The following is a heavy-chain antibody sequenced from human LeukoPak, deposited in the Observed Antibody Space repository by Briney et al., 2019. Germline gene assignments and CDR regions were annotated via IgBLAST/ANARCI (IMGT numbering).Heavy chain of an antibody. D-gene: IGHD3-3*01. V-gene: IGHV1-2*02. J-gene: IGHJ5*02. Sequence: ASVKVSCKASGYTFTGYYMHWVRQAPGQGLVWMGWINPNSGGTNYAQKFQGRVTMTRDTSISTAYMELSRLRSDDTAVYYCARVSYYDFWSGYYSWGQGTLVTVSS. CDR3: ARVSYYDFWSGYYS. CDR1: GYTFTGYY. CDR2: INPNSGGT.